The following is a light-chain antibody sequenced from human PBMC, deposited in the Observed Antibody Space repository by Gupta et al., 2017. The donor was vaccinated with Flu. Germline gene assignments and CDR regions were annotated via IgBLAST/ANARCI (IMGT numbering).Light chain of an antibody. Sequence: VTPGEPASISCRFSQSILHSSGYNELELHLKKQGQSAQVLSYLGSNRASGAPERGSGSGSGTDCTLKMTRVEAEDVGIKDCMKVLQTSWTFGQGSKVEIK. V-gene: IGKV2-28*01. CDR3: MKVLQTSWT. CDR2: LGS. CDR1: QSILHSSGYNE. J-gene: IGKJ1*01.